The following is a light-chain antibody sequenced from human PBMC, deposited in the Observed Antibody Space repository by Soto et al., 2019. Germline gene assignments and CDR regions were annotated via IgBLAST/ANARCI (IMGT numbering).Light chain of an antibody. CDR3: QQYHSYPWT. J-gene: IGKJ1*01. V-gene: IGKV1-5*03. Sequence: DIQMTQSPSTLSSSIGDRVTITCRASQTISSWLAWYQQKPGKAPKLLIYEAFNLKSGVPSRFSGSGSGTEFTLTVFGLQPDDFATYYCQQYHSYPWTFVQGTKVAIK. CDR1: QTISSW. CDR2: EAF.